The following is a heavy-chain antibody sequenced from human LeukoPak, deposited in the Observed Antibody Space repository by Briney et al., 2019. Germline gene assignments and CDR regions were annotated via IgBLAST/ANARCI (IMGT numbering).Heavy chain of an antibody. J-gene: IGHJ4*02. CDR3: ARVRFRGKDDY. D-gene: IGHD4-23*01. Sequence: SETLSLTCAVYGGSFSCYDWGWIRQPPGKGLEWIGEINHSGITNYNPSFESRVTISVDASKNQFSLKLTSMTAADTAVYYCARVRFRGKDDYWGQGILVTVSS. CDR1: GGSFSCYD. CDR2: INHSGIT. V-gene: IGHV4-34*01.